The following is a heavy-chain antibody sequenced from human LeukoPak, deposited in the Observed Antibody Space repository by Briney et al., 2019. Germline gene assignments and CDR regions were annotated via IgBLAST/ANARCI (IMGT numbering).Heavy chain of an antibody. CDR1: GDSISNFY. CDR3: ARSKDIRMGSKRGIEMDY. CDR2: IYTSGST. Sequence: PSETLSLTCTVSGDSISNFYWSWIRQPAGKGLEWIGRIYTSGSTNYNPSLKSRVTMSVDTSKNQFSLKLSSVTAADTAVYYCARSKDIRMGSKRGIEMDYWGQGTLVTVSS. V-gene: IGHV4-4*07. J-gene: IGHJ4*02. D-gene: IGHD5-24*01.